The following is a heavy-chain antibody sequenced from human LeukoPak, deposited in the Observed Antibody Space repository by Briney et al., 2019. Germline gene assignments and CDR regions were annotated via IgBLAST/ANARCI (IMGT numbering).Heavy chain of an antibody. J-gene: IGHJ5*02. Sequence: GRSLRLSCAASGFTFDDYAMHWVRQAPGKGLLWVSRINSDGSSTTYADSVKGRFTISRDNAKNTLYLQMNSLRAEDTAVYFCAGSYAENWFDPWGPGTLVTVSS. V-gene: IGHV3-74*01. D-gene: IGHD3-16*01. CDR1: GFTFDDYA. CDR3: AGSYAENWFDP. CDR2: INSDGSST.